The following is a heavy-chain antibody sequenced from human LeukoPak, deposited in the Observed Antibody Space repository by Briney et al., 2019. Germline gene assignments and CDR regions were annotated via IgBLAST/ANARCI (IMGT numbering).Heavy chain of an antibody. J-gene: IGHJ4*02. D-gene: IGHD3-22*01. CDR3: ATYYDTTAYTFDC. CDR1: GVTFSSNW. V-gene: IGHV3-74*01. Sequence: GGSLRLSCAASGVTFSSNWMHWVRQAPGKGLVWASRISTDGSSTSYADSVKGRFTVSRDNAKNTLYLQMSSLTAEDTAVYYCATYYDTTAYTFDCRGQGTLVTVSS. CDR2: ISTDGSST.